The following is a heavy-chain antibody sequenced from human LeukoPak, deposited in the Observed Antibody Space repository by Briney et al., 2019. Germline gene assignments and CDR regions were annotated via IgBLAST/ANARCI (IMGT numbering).Heavy chain of an antibody. D-gene: IGHD1-26*01. CDR3: ASSGSYRFDY. V-gene: IGHV3-48*02. J-gene: IGHJ4*02. Sequence: GGSLRLSCAASGFTFSSYSMNWVRQAPGKGLKWVSHITASGTAMFYADSVKGRFTISRDNAKNSLYLQMNSLRDEDTAVYYCASSGSYRFDYWGQGTLVTVSS. CDR2: ITASGTAM. CDR1: GFTFSSYS.